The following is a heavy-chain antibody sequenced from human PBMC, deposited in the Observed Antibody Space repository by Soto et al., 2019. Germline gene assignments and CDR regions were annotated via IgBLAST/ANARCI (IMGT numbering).Heavy chain of an antibody. J-gene: IGHJ4*02. CDR1: GFTFSNAW. D-gene: IGHD6-6*01. CDR3: TTLYSSSSLYYFDY. V-gene: IGHV3-15*01. Sequence: EVQLVESGGGLVKPGGSLRLSCAASGFTFSNAWMSWVRQAPGKGLEWVGRIKSKTDGGTTDYAAPVKGRFTISRDDSKNTLSLQMNSLKTEDTAVYYCTTLYSSSSLYYFDYWGQGTLVTVSS. CDR2: IKSKTDGGTT.